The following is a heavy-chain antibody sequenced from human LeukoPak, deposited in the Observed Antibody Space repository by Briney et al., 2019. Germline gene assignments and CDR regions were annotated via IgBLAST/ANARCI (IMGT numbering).Heavy chain of an antibody. Sequence: SETLSLTCPVSGGFISSGGSYWSWIRQHPGKGLEWIAYISYSGSTYHNPSLQSRVALSVDTSKNQFSLKLSSVTAADTAVYYCARDIGGYSSSWRFDIWGQGTMVTVSS. CDR3: ARDIGGYSSSWRFDI. CDR2: ISYSGST. CDR1: GGFISSGGSY. D-gene: IGHD6-13*01. V-gene: IGHV4-31*03. J-gene: IGHJ3*02.